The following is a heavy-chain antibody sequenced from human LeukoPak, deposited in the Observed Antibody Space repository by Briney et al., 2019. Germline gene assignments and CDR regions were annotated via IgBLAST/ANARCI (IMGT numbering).Heavy chain of an antibody. D-gene: IGHD6-13*01. CDR3: ARDSSSWLEGAFDI. V-gene: IGHV4-59*12. CDR1: GGSISSYY. Sequence: SETLSLTCTVSGGSISSYYWSWIRQPPGKGLEWIGYIYYSGSTNYNPSLKSRVTISVDTSKNQFSLKLSSVTAADTAVYYCARDSSSWLEGAFDIWGQGTMVTVSS. J-gene: IGHJ3*02. CDR2: IYYSGST.